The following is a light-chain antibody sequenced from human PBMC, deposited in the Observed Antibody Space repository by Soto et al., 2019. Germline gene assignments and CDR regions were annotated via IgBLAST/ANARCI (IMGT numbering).Light chain of an antibody. Sequence: VLTGSPGTLTLSPGERATLSCRASQSVSSSYLAWYQQKPGQAPRLLIYGASSRATGIPDRFSGSGSGTDFTLTISRLEPEDFAVYYCQQYGSSPVTFGQGTKV. V-gene: IGKV3-20*01. CDR3: QQYGSSPVT. CDR1: QSVSSSY. J-gene: IGKJ1*01. CDR2: GAS.